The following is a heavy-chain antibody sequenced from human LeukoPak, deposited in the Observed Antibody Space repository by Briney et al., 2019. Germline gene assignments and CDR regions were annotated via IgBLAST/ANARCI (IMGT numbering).Heavy chain of an antibody. V-gene: IGHV3-66*01. CDR2: IYSGGST. CDR1: GFTVSSNY. J-gene: IGHJ5*02. CDR3: ARDKLWFGEEGWFDP. D-gene: IGHD3-10*01. Sequence: RSGGSLRLSCAASGFTVSSNYMSWVRQAPGKGLEWVSVIYSGGSTYYADSVKGRFTISRDNSKNTLYLQMNSLRAEDTAVYYCARDKLWFGEEGWFDPWGQGTLVTVSS.